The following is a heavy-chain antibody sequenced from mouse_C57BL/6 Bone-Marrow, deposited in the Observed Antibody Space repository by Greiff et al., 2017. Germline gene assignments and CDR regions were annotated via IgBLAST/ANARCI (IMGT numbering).Heavy chain of an antibody. CDR3: ARWDWDVPYFDY. CDR2: IDPSDSYT. J-gene: IGHJ2*01. Sequence: QVQLQQPGAELVKPGASVKLSCKASGYTFTSYWMQWVKQRPGQGLEWIGEIDPSDSYTNYNQKFKGKATLTVDKSSSTAYMQLSSLTSEDSAVYYCARWDWDVPYFDYWGQGTTLTVSS. CDR1: GYTFTSYW. V-gene: IGHV1-50*01. D-gene: IGHD4-1*01.